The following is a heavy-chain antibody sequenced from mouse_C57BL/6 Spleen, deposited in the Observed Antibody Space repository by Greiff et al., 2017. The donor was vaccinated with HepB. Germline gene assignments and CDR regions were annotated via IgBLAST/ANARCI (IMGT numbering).Heavy chain of an antibody. CDR1: GYAFSSSW. V-gene: IGHV1-82*01. J-gene: IGHJ1*03. CDR3: ARSSDWYFDV. Sequence: VQLQQSGPELVKPGASVKISCKASGYAFSSSWMNWVKQRPGKGLEWIGRIYPGDGDTNYNGKFKGKATLTADKSSSTAYMQLSSLKSEDFAVYYCARSSDWYFDVWVTGTTVTVAS. CDR2: IYPGDGDT.